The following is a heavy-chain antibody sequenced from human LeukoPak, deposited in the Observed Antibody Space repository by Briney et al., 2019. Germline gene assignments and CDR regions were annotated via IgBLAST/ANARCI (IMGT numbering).Heavy chain of an antibody. J-gene: IGHJ3*02. Sequence: SETLSLTCTVSGGSISSGRYYWGWIRQPAGKGLEWIGRVYTSGSTNYNPSLKSRVTISVDTSKNQFSLKLSSVTAADTAVYYCARVESQRITMIPGIIGAFDIWGQGTMVAVSS. V-gene: IGHV4-61*02. D-gene: IGHD3-22*01. CDR1: GGSISSGRYY. CDR3: ARVESQRITMIPGIIGAFDI. CDR2: VYTSGST.